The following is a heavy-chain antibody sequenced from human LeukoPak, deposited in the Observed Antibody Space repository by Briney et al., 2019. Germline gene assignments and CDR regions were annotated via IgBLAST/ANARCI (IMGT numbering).Heavy chain of an antibody. Sequence: GGSLRLSCSASGFTFSSYAMSWVRQAPGKGLDGVSAISGSGGSTYYADSVKGRFTISRDNAKNTLYLQMNSLRAEDTAVYYCAKDLGPYGMDVWGQGTTVTVSS. CDR2: ISGSGGST. CDR3: AKDLGPYGMDV. V-gene: IGHV3-23*01. J-gene: IGHJ6*02. D-gene: IGHD7-27*01. CDR1: GFTFSSYA.